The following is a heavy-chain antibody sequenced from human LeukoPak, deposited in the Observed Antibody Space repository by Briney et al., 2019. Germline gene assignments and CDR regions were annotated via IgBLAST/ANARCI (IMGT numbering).Heavy chain of an antibody. V-gene: IGHV3-11*05. Sequence: PSQTLSRTCTVSGGSISSGGYYWSWIRQAPGKGLEWVSYISSGSYTKYADSVKGRFTISRDNAKNSLYLQMNGLRAEDTAVYYCARDKWGSGDYERVNDYWGQGTLVTVSS. CDR2: ISSGSYT. D-gene: IGHD7-27*01. CDR1: GGSISSGGYY. CDR3: ARDKWGSGDYERVNDY. J-gene: IGHJ4*02.